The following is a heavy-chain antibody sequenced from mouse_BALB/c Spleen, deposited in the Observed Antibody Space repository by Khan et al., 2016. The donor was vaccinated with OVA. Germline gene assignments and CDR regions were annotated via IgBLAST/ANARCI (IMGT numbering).Heavy chain of an antibody. CDR3: TRVGYGGAMDY. V-gene: IGHV9-3-1*01. CDR1: GYTFTNNG. J-gene: IGHJ4*01. D-gene: IGHD2-2*01. Sequence: QIQLVQSGPELMKPGETVKISCKASGYTFTNNGMNWVKQNPGKGLKWMGWINTYTGEPTFVDDFKGRFAFSLETSATNAYLQINNLKNEDSARYCCTRVGYGGAMDYWGQGTSVTVSS. CDR2: INTYTGEP.